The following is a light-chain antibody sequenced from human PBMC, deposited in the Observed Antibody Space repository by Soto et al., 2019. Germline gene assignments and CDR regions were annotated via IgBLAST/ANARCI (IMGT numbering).Light chain of an antibody. V-gene: IGKV1-33*01. Sequence: DIQMTQSPLYLSASIGDRVTITCQASHDIGNYLNWYQQKPGKAPNLVIYGAFNLETWVPSRFSGGGSGRDFTFTISSLRPEDIATYYCQHSDHLSLFGPGTKVDF. CDR1: HDIGNY. CDR2: GAF. J-gene: IGKJ3*01. CDR3: QHSDHLSL.